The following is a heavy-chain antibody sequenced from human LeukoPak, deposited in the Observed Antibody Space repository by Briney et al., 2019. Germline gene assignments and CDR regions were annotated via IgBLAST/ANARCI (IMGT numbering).Heavy chain of an antibody. J-gene: IGHJ4*02. V-gene: IGHV3-66*01. CDR3: AKASNFAAAGTDSTYFDY. CDR1: GFTVSSNY. D-gene: IGHD6-13*01. Sequence: PGGSLRLSCAASGFTVSSNYMSWVRQAPGKGLEWVSVIYSGGSTYYADSVKGRFTISRDNSKNTLYLQMNSLRAEDTAVYYCAKASNFAAAGTDSTYFDYWGQGTLVTVSS. CDR2: IYSGGST.